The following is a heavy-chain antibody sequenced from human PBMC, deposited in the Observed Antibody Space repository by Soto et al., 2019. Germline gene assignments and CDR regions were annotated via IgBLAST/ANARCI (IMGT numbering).Heavy chain of an antibody. CDR3: ARERNRDSSAYYYFAY. V-gene: IGHV1-18*01. J-gene: IGHJ4*02. CDR2: VGTNNANT. CDR1: GYTFTAYG. D-gene: IGHD3-22*01. Sequence: QVQLVQSGPEVKMPGASVKVSCETSGYTFTAYGLAWLRQAPGQRPEWMGWVGTNNANTNYAQKFRGRVTMTTDTSTTTTYMELRSLTSDDTAVYYCARERNRDSSAYYYFAYGGQGTLVTVSS.